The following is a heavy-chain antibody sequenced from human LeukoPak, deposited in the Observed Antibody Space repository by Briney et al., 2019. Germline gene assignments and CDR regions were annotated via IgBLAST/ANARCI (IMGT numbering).Heavy chain of an antibody. D-gene: IGHD3-10*01. CDR3: ARGGYYDSGNDLRFAP. Sequence: SETLSLTCTVSGGSISSYYWSWIRQSPGKGLECIGYIHYTGSTNYNPSFKSRVTISGETSKKQFSLTLKSVTAADMAGYYCARGGYYDSGNDLRFAPWGQGTLVTVSS. CDR1: GGSISSYY. CDR2: IHYTGST. V-gene: IGHV4-59*01. J-gene: IGHJ5*02.